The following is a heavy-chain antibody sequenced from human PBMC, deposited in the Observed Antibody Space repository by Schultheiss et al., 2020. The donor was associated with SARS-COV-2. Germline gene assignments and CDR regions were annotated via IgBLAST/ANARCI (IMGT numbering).Heavy chain of an antibody. CDR3: ARTWTQLVGPAY. V-gene: IGHV3-21*01. J-gene: IGHJ4*02. D-gene: IGHD6-6*01. CDR1: GFTFSSYS. Sequence: GGSLRLSCAASGFTFSSYSMNWVRQAPGKGLEWVSSISSSSSYIYYADSVKGRFTISRDNAKNSLYLQMNSLRAEDTAVYYCARTWTQLVGPAYWGQGTLVTVSS. CDR2: ISSSSSYI.